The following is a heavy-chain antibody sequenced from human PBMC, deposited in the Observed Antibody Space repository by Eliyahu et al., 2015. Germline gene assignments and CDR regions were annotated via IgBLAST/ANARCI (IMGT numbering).Heavy chain of an antibody. J-gene: IGHJ6*03. V-gene: IGHV3-15*01. CDR2: IKSKTDGGTT. CDR3: TTAAFPSQWLVRSTYYMDV. D-gene: IGHD6-19*01. CDR1: GFTFXXAW. Sequence: EVQLVESGGGLVKPGGSLRLSCAASGFTFXXAWMXWXRQAPGKGLGWVGRIKSKTDGGTTDYAAPVKGRFTISRDDSKNTLYLQMNSLKTEDTAVYYCTTAAFPSQWLVRSTYYMDVWGKGTTVTVSS.